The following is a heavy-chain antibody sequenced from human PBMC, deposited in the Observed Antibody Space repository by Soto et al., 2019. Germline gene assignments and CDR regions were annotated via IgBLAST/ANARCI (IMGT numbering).Heavy chain of an antibody. CDR3: ARGGPPTSAWFDP. V-gene: IGHV3-66*01. J-gene: IGHJ5*02. Sequence: EVQLVESGGGLVQPGGSLRLSCAASGFTVSNNYINWVRQAPGKWLDWVSVIYSGGSTYYADSVKGRFTISRDNSTTTLSLQMNSLRAEATAVYYCARGGPPTSAWFDPWGQGTLVTVSS. CDR1: GFTVSNNY. D-gene: IGHD1-26*01. CDR2: IYSGGST.